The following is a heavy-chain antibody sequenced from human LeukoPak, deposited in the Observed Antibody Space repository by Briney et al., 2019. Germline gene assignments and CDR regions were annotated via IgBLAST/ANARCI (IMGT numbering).Heavy chain of an antibody. CDR3: ARGGADDY. Sequence: PGGSLRLSCTTSGFTFSTYEMNWVRQAPGKGLEWVSYISNSGSSMYYANSVKGRFTISRDNAKNSLYLQMNSLRAEDTAVYYCARGGADDYWGQGTLATVSS. D-gene: IGHD1-26*01. CDR2: ISNSGSSM. J-gene: IGHJ4*02. CDR1: GFTFSTYE. V-gene: IGHV3-48*03.